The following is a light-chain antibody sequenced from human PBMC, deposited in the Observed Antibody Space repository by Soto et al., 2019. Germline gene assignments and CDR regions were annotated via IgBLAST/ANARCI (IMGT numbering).Light chain of an antibody. CDR2: DAS. CDR1: QSVSSY. J-gene: IGKJ4*01. Sequence: EIVLTQSPATLSLSPGERATLSCRASQSVSSYLAWYQQKPGQAPRLLIYDASNRATSIPARFSGSGSGTDFTLTISSQEPEDFAVYYCQQRSNWPLTFGGGTKVEIK. CDR3: QQRSNWPLT. V-gene: IGKV3-11*01.